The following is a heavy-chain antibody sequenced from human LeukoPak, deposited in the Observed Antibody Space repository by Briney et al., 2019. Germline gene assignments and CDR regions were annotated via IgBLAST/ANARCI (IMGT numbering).Heavy chain of an antibody. J-gene: IGHJ4*02. V-gene: IGHV5-51*01. D-gene: IGHD5-18*01. CDR1: GYSFTSYW. CDR2: IYPGDSDT. Sequence: GESLKISCKGSGYSFTSYWIGWVRQMPGKGLEWMGIIYPGDSDTRYSPSFQGQVTISADKSISTAYLQWSSLKASDTATYYCASSGYSYGPAADYWGQGTLVTVSS. CDR3: ASSGYSYGPAADY.